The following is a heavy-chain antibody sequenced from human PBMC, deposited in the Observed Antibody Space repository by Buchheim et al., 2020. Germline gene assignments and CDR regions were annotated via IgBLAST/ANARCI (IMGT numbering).Heavy chain of an antibody. CDR2: ISSSSSTI. J-gene: IGHJ4*02. D-gene: IGHD6-19*01. CDR1: GFTFSSYS. CDR3: ARGSGSNAY. V-gene: IGHV3-48*01. Sequence: EVQLVESGGGLVQPGGSLRLSCAASGFTFSSYSMNWVRQAPGKGLEGGSYISSSSSTIYYEDSVKGRFTISRDNANKSRCLQMNSLRAEDTAVYYCARGSGSNAYWGQGTL.